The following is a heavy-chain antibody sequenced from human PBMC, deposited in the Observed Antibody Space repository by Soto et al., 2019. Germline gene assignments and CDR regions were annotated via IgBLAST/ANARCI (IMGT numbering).Heavy chain of an antibody. CDR1: GGTFSSYA. CDR3: ARDLSSSSGYFDY. J-gene: IGHJ4*02. D-gene: IGHD6-6*01. V-gene: IGHV1-69*13. Sequence: SVKASCKASGGTFSSYAISCVRQAPGQGLEWMGGIIPIFGTANCAQKFQGRVTITADESTSTAYMELSSLRSEDTAVYYCARDLSSSSGYFDYWGQGTLVTVSS. CDR2: IIPIFGTA.